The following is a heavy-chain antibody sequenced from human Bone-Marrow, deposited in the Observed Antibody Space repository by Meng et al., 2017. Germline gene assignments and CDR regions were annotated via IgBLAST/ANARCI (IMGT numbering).Heavy chain of an antibody. V-gene: IGHV4-59*01. CDR3: ARASFELVDAFDI. Sequence: GSLRLSCTVSGGSISSYYWSWIRQPPGKGLEWIGYIYYSGSTNYNPSLKSRATISVDTSKNQFSLKLSSVTAADTAVYYCARASFELVDAFDIWGQGTMVTVSS. CDR1: GGSISSYY. CDR2: IYYSGST. D-gene: IGHD3-16*01. J-gene: IGHJ3*02.